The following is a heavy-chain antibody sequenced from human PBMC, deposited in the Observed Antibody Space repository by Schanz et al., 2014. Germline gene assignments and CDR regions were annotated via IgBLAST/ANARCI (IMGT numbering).Heavy chain of an antibody. D-gene: IGHD2-21*01. Sequence: QVQLVESGGGVVQPGRSLRLSCSASGFTLSSYDIHWVRQAPGKGLEWVAVIRYDGRNKNFVESVKGRFTISRDNSNNTVYLQMNTLRAEDTAVYYCAREDCSATSCYFRYWGQGTLVTVSS. V-gene: IGHV3-33*01. CDR2: IRYDGRNK. CDR1: GFTLSSYD. J-gene: IGHJ4*02. CDR3: AREDCSATSCYFRY.